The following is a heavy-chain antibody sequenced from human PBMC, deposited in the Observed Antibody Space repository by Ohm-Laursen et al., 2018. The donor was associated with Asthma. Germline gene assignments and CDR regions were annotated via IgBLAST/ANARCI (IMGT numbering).Heavy chain of an antibody. D-gene: IGHD3-16*02. CDR3: ARGSYDYVWGSYRGYGMDV. CDR1: GYKFSSYG. J-gene: IGHJ6*02. Sequence: ASVKVSCNAAGYKFSSYGISWVRQAPGQGLEWMGWISAYNGNTKYAQKFQGRVTMTTDTSTSTAYMELRSLRSDDTAVYYCARGSYDYVWGSYRGYGMDVWGQGTTVTVSS. CDR2: ISAYNGNT. V-gene: IGHV1-18*04.